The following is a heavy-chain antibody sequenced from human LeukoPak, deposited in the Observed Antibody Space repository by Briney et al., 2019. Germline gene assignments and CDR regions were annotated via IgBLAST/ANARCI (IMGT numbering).Heavy chain of an antibody. Sequence: PSETLSLTCTVSGGSISTYYWSWIRQPPGKGLEWIGYMYKSGSTNYNPSLKSRVTISVDTSKDQFSLKLSSVTAADTAVYYCAKYSSSWYRSGAFAIGGQGTMVTVSS. CDR2: MYKSGST. CDR1: GGSISTYY. D-gene: IGHD6-13*01. CDR3: AKYSSSWYRSGAFAI. V-gene: IGHV4-59*08. J-gene: IGHJ3*02.